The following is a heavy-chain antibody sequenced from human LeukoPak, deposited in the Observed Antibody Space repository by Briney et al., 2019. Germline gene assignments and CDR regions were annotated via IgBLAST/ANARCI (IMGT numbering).Heavy chain of an antibody. Sequence: SETLSLTCTVSGGSISSYYWSWIRQPPGKGLEWIGYIYYSGSTNYNPSLKSRVTISVDTSKNQFSLKLSSVTAADTAVYYCATLHGSGSYYDHEYFQHWGQGTLVTVSS. V-gene: IGHV4-59*08. CDR2: IYYSGST. CDR1: GGSISSYY. D-gene: IGHD3-10*01. CDR3: ATLHGSGSYYDHEYFQH. J-gene: IGHJ1*01.